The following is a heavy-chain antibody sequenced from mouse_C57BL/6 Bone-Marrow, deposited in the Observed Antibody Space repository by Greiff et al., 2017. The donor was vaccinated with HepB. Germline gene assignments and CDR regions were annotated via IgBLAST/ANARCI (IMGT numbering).Heavy chain of an antibody. V-gene: IGHV1-81*01. Sequence: QVQLKQSGAELARPGASVKLSCKASGYTFTSYGISWVKQRTGQGLEWIGEIYPRSGNTYYNEKFKGKATLTAAKSSSTAYMELRSLTSEDSAVYFCARLPLFITSVVATVRDAMDYWGQGTSVTVSS. J-gene: IGHJ4*01. D-gene: IGHD1-1*01. CDR1: GYTFTSYG. CDR3: ARLPLFITSVVATVRDAMDY. CDR2: IYPRSGNT.